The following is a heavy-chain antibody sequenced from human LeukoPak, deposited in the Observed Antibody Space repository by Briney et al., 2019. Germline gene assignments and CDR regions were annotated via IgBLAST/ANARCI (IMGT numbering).Heavy chain of an antibody. CDR1: GFTFSSYW. CDR2: IKQDGSEK. Sequence: GGSLRLSCAASGFTFSSYWMSWVRQAPGKGLEGVANIKQDGSEKYYVESVKGRFTISRDNAKNSLYLQMNSLRAEDTAVYYCARGLDSGWYGNWFDPWGQGTLVTVSS. CDR3: ARGLDSGWYGNWFDP. V-gene: IGHV3-7*01. J-gene: IGHJ5*02. D-gene: IGHD6-19*01.